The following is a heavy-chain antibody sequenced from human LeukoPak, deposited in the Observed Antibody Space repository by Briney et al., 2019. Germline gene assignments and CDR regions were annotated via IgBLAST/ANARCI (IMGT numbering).Heavy chain of an antibody. CDR1: GGSISGYY. CDR3: ARAVGGYDYVWGSYRYSFDY. J-gene: IGHJ4*02. Sequence: SETLSLTCSVSGGSISGYYWSWIRQPAGKGLEWIGRIYTSGSTNYNPSLKSRVTISVDTSKNQFSLKLSSVTAADTAVYYCARAVGGYDYVWGSYRYSFDYWGQGTLVTVSS. CDR2: IYTSGST. V-gene: IGHV4-4*07. D-gene: IGHD3-16*02.